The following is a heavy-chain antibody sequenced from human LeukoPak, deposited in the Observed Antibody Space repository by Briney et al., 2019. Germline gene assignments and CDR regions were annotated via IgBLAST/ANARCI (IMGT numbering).Heavy chain of an antibody. CDR3: ARDRKYSSSWYTIDY. CDR1: GFTFSSYW. CDR2: IKQDGSEK. Sequence: PGGSLRLSCAASGFTFSSYWMSWVRQAPGKGLEWVANIKQDGSEKYYVDSVKGRFTISRDNATNSLYLQMNSLRAEDTAVYYCARDRKYSSSWYTIDYWGQGTLVTVSS. J-gene: IGHJ4*02. V-gene: IGHV3-7*01. D-gene: IGHD6-13*01.